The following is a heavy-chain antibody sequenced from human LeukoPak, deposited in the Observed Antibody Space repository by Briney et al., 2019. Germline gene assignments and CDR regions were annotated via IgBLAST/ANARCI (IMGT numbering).Heavy chain of an antibody. Sequence: PGGSLRISCAASGFTVSSNYMSWVRQAPGKGLEWVSSIRGSGDITYYAESVKGRFTISRDNSKKTLYLQVNSLRAEDTAVYFCAKELTTERTPGVDSWGQGTLVTVSS. V-gene: IGHV3-23*01. CDR2: IRGSGDIT. CDR3: AKELTTERTPGVDS. CDR1: GFTVSSNY. D-gene: IGHD4-17*01. J-gene: IGHJ4*02.